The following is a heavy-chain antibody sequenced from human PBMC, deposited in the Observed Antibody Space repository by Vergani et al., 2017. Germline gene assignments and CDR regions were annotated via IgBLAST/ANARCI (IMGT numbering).Heavy chain of an antibody. CDR3: ARGPYCSGGSCYYNWFDP. CDR2: VYYSGST. Sequence: QLQLQESGPGLVKPSETLSLTCTVSGGSISSSSYYWGWIRQPPGKGLEWIGSVYYSGSTYYNPSLKSRVTISVDTSKTQFSLKLSSVTAADTAVYYCARGPYCSGGSCYYNWFDPWGQGTLVTVSS. CDR1: GGSISSSSYY. J-gene: IGHJ5*02. V-gene: IGHV4-39*07. D-gene: IGHD2-15*01.